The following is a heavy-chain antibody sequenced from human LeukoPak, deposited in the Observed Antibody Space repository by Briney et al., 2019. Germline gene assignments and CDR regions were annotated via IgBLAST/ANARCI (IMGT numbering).Heavy chain of an antibody. J-gene: IGHJ6*03. D-gene: IGHD3-10*01. V-gene: IGHV3-30*04. CDR1: GFSFSSYA. CDR3: AVLTTLHIAVRRGDEYMDV. CDR2: ISYVGNDK. Sequence: PGGSLRLSCATSGFSFSSYAFYWIRQAPGKGLEWLRLISYVGNDKYYADPVKGRFSISRDNYKSMVCLQRTSRRPEDTAVHFCAVLTTLHIAVRRGDEYMDVWGKGTTVTASS.